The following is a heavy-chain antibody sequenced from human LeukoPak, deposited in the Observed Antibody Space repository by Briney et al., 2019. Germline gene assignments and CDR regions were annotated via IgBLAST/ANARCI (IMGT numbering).Heavy chain of an antibody. V-gene: IGHV3-23*01. CDR2: ISDTT. J-gene: IGHJ4*02. CDR3: AREGISRKMDFDY. Sequence: GGSLRLSCAASGFTFSTYAMSWVRQAPGKGLEWVSTISDTTYYADSVKGRFTISRDESKNTLYLQMKSLRAEDTAVYYCAREGISRKMDFDYWGQGTLVTVSS. CDR1: GFTFSTYA. D-gene: IGHD2/OR15-2a*01.